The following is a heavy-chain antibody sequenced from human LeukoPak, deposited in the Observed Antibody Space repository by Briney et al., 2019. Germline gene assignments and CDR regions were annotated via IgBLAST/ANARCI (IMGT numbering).Heavy chain of an antibody. J-gene: IGHJ3*02. D-gene: IGHD3-22*01. CDR1: GYTFTSYY. CDR2: INPSGGST. V-gene: IGHV1-46*01. CDR3: ARDIIGVDSSGYSDDAFDI. Sequence: ASVKVSCKASGYTFTSYYMHWVRQAPGQGLEWMGIINPSGGSTSYAQKFQGRVTMTRDTSTSTVYMELSSLRSEGTAVYYCARDIIGVDSSGYSDDAFDIWGQGTMVTVSS.